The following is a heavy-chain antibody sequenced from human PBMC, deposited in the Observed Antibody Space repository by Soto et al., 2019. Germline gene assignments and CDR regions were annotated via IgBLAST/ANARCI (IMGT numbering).Heavy chain of an antibody. D-gene: IGHD6-6*01. CDR1: GGTFSSYT. Sequence: SVKVSCKASGGTFSSYTISWVRQAPGQGLEWMGRIIPILGIANYAQKFQGRVTITADKSTSTAYMELSSLRSEDTAVYYCASGIAARTPYYYYYMDVWGKGTTVTVSS. V-gene: IGHV1-69*02. CDR2: IIPILGIA. J-gene: IGHJ6*03. CDR3: ASGIAARTPYYYYYMDV.